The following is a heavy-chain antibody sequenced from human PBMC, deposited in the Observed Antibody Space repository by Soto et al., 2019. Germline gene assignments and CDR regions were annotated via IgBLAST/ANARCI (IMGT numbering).Heavy chain of an antibody. J-gene: IGHJ4*02. V-gene: IGHV4-30-2*01. Sequence: SSETLSLTCAVSGGSISSGGYSWSWIRQPPGKGLEWIGYINHSGSTNYNPSLKSRVTISVDTSKNQFSLKLSSVTAADTAVYYCARGLKLTTVETWSYRAHGGLDYWGQGTLVTVSS. D-gene: IGHD4-17*01. CDR2: INHSGST. CDR3: ARGLKLTTVETWSYRAHGGLDY. CDR1: GGSISSGGYS.